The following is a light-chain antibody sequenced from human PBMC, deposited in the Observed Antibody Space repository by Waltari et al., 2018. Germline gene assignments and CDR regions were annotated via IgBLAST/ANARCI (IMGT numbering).Light chain of an antibody. J-gene: IGKJ4*01. CDR2: GAS. CDR3: QQFNGSPRT. Sequence: ALQFTQSLSSLSPSIGDRAPITCRTSQGISSYLAWYQQKPGKAPKLLIYGASSLESGVPSRFSGSGSGTDFTLTISSLQPEDFATYYCQQFNGSPRTFGGGTKVEIK. V-gene: IGKV1-13*02. CDR1: QGISSY.